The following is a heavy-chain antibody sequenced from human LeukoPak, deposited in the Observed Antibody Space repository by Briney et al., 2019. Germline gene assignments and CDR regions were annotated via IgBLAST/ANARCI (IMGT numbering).Heavy chain of an antibody. CDR3: AISTVVKYYFDY. J-gene: IGHJ4*02. CDR2: IYYSGST. CDR1: GGSISSYY. D-gene: IGHD4-23*01. V-gene: IGHV4-59*01. Sequence: SETLSLTCTVSGGSISSYYWSWIRQPPGKGLEWIGYIYYSGSTNYNPSLKSRVTISVDTSKNQFSLKLRSVTAADTAVYYCAISTVVKYYFDYWGQGTLVTVSS.